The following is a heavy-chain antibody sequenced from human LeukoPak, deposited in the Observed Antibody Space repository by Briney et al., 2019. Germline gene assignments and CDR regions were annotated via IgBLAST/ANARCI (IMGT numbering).Heavy chain of an antibody. CDR1: GGSLKSYY. J-gene: IGHJ4*02. Sequence: SETLSLTCSVSGGSLKSYYWNWIRQPPGKGLEWIGYIYHSGSTNYNHSFRSRVTISLDRSKSHFSLNLTSVTPADTAVYYCAKDLPSDYWGQGTLVTVSS. V-gene: IGHV4-59*12. CDR3: AKDLPSDY. CDR2: IYHSGST.